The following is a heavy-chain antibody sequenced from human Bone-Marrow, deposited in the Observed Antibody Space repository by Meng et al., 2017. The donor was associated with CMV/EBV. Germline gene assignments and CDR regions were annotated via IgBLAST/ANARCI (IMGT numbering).Heavy chain of an antibody. J-gene: IGHJ4*02. Sequence: GGSLRLSCAASGFTFSSYGMHWVRQAPGKGLQWVSFIEYDGSDKFYADSVKGRFTISRDNSKNTLYLQMNSLRAEDTAVYYCAKELIVVVADHWGQGTLVTVSS. CDR1: GFTFSSYG. CDR3: AKELIVVVADH. CDR2: IEYDGSDK. D-gene: IGHD2-2*01. V-gene: IGHV3-30*02.